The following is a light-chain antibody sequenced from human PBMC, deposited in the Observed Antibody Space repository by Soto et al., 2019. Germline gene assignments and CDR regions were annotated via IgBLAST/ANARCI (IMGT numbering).Light chain of an antibody. CDR1: QSISIW. V-gene: IGKV1-5*01. CDR2: DAS. CDR3: QQYNNYFSWT. Sequence: DIQRTQSPSTMSASVGDRVTITCRASQSISIWLACYQQKTGKAPNILIYDASTLVSGVPYRFSGSGSGTQFTLTISSLQPDDFATYYCQQYNNYFSWTFGQGTKVELK. J-gene: IGKJ1*01.